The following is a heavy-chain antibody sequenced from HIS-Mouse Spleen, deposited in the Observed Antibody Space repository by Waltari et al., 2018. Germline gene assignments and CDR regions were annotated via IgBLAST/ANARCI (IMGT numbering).Heavy chain of an antibody. CDR2: IYYSGST. CDR3: AREIPYSSSWYDWYFDL. J-gene: IGHJ2*01. Sequence: QLQLQAAGPGLVKPPETLSLTCTVSGGSNSSISYYWGWIRQPPGKGLEWIGSIYYSGSTYYNPSLKSRFTISVDTSKNQFSLKLSSVTAADTAVYYCAREIPYSSSWYDWYFDLWGRGTLVTVSS. D-gene: IGHD6-13*01. V-gene: IGHV4-39*07. CDR1: GGSNSSISYY.